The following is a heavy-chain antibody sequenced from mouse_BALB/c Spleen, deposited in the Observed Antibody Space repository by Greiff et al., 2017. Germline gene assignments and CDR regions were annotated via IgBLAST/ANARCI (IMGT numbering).Heavy chain of an antibody. D-gene: IGHD2-3*01. CDR3: ARGDGYYFYAMDS. J-gene: IGHJ4*01. CDR1: GYAFTNYF. Sequence: VQLQQSGAELVRPGTSVKVSCKASGYAFTNYFIEWVKQMPGQGVEWIGVINPGSGGTNYNEKFKGKATLTADKSSSTAYMQLSSLTSDDSAVYFCARGDGYYFYAMDSWGQGTTVTVSS. V-gene: IGHV1-54*01. CDR2: INPGSGGT.